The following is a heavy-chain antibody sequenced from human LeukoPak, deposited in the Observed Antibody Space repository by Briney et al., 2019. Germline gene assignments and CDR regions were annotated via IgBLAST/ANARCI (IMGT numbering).Heavy chain of an antibody. CDR2: IRTDGSYT. CDR3: AKDDYFGSGT. J-gene: IGHJ5*02. CDR1: GFTFNTYG. Sequence: GESLRLSXAASGFTFNTYGMHWVRQAPGKGLEWVAFIRTDGSYTYHADSVKGRFTISRDNSKNTLFLQMNSLRPEDTAVYYCAKDDYFGSGTWGQGTLVTVSS. D-gene: IGHD3-10*01. V-gene: IGHV3-30*02.